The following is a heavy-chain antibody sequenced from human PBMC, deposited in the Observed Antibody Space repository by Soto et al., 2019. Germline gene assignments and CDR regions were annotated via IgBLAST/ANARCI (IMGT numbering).Heavy chain of an antibody. J-gene: IGHJ3*02. CDR3: ARASYDSSGYDAFDI. CDR2: IWYDGSNK. Sequence: LRLSCAASGFTFSSYGMHLVRQAPGKGLERVAVIWYDGSNKYYADSVKGRFTISRDDSKNTLYLQMNSLRAEDTAVYYCARASYDSSGYDAFDIWGQGTMVTVSS. D-gene: IGHD3-22*01. CDR1: GFTFSSYG. V-gene: IGHV3-33*01.